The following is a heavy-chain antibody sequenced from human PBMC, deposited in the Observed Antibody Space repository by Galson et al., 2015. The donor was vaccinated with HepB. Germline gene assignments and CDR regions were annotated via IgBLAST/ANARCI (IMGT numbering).Heavy chain of an antibody. CDR1: GYTFTSYG. CDR3: ARAAHCSSTSCYSTNYYFDY. Sequence: SVKVSCKASGYTFTSYGISWVRQAPGQGLEWMGWISAYNGNTNYAQKLQGRVTMTTDTSTSTAYMELSSLRSEDTAVYYCARAAHCSSTSCYSTNYYFDYWGQGTLVAVSS. D-gene: IGHD2-2*01. CDR2: ISAYNGNT. V-gene: IGHV1-18*04. J-gene: IGHJ4*02.